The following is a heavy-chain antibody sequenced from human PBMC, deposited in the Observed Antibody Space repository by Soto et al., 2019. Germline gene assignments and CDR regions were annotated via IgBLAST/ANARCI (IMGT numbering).Heavy chain of an antibody. CDR2: SDPSDSQT. CDR1: GYSFAGYW. V-gene: IGHV5-10-1*01. Sequence: HGESLKISFKGSGYSFAGYWITWVRQKPGKGLEWMGRSDPSDSQTYYSPSFRGHVTISVTKSITTVFLQWSSLRASDTAMYYCARQIYDSDTGPNFQYYFDSWGQGTPVTVSS. CDR3: ARQIYDSDTGPNFQYYFDS. J-gene: IGHJ4*02. D-gene: IGHD3-22*01.